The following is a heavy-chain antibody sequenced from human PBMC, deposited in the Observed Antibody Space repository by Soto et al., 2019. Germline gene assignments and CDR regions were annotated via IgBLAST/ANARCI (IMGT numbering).Heavy chain of an antibody. CDR1: EVTFASYD. Sequence: SGGSLRLSCVASEVTFASYDMDWVRQAPGKGLEWVSLITSGGGGANYADSVKGRFTISRDNSKNTLYLQMNSLRAEDTAIYHCVKVGRDWNSRGSFDLWGRGTMVTVSS. CDR3: VKVGRDWNSRGSFDL. D-gene: IGHD1-1*01. V-gene: IGHV3-23*01. CDR2: ITSGGGGA. J-gene: IGHJ3*01.